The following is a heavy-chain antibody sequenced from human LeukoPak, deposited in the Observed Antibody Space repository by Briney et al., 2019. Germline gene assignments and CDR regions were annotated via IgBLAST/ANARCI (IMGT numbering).Heavy chain of an antibody. CDR3: ARGAGEAGYYFDY. D-gene: IGHD3-16*01. J-gene: IGHJ4*02. Sequence: SETLSLTCTVSGGSISSYYWSWIRQPPGKGLEWIGYIYYSGSTSYNPSLKSRVTISVDTSKNQFSLKLSSVTAADTAVYYCARGAGEAGYYFDYWGQGTLVTVSS. V-gene: IGHV4-59*01. CDR2: IYYSGST. CDR1: GGSISSYY.